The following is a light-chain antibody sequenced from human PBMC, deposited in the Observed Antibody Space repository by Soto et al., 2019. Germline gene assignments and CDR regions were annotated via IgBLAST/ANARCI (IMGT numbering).Light chain of an antibody. CDR2: AAS. J-gene: IGKJ1*01. Sequence: DSQMTQSPFILSASVGDRFTITCRASASMSDCLAWYQQKPGNAPKPLIYAASSLQSGVPSRFSGSGSGTAFTLTISSPQPDDIATYYCQQCHPYLTFGQGTKVDIK. CDR1: ASMSDC. CDR3: QQCHPYLT. V-gene: IGKV1-5*01.